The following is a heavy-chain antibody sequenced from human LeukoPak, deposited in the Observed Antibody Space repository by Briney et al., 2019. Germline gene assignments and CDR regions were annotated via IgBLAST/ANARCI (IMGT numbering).Heavy chain of an antibody. J-gene: IGHJ3*02. CDR1: GFTLSNYW. D-gene: IGHD3-10*01. CDR3: ARDWVAGVPFDAFDI. V-gene: IGHV3-7*01. Sequence: GGSLRLSCVASGFTLSNYWMSWVRQAPGKGLEWVANIKEDGSGKYYVGSVKGRFTISRDNAKNSLYLHMDSLTAEDTAIYYCARDWVAGVPFDAFDIWGQGTMVSVSS. CDR2: IKEDGSGK.